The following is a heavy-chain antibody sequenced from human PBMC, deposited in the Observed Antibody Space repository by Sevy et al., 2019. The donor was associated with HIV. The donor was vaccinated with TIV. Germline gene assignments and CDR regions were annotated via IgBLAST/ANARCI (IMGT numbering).Heavy chain of an antibody. CDR2: ISAYNGNT. D-gene: IGHD3-16*01. CDR1: GYTFTSYG. CDR3: ARGGKGELRFLLNY. J-gene: IGHJ4*02. V-gene: IGHV1-18*01. Sequence: ASVKVSCKASGYTFTSYGISWVRQAPGQGLEWMGWISAYNGNTNYAQKLQGRVTMTTDTSTSTGYMELRSLRSDDTAVYYCARGGKGELRFLLNYWGQGTLVTVSS.